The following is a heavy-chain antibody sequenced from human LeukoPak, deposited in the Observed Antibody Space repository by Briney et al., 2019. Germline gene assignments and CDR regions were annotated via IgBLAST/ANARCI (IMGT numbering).Heavy chain of an antibody. CDR3: AKAVGASRPFDY. J-gene: IGHJ4*02. V-gene: IGHV3-30*02. CDR2: IRNDGSDK. D-gene: IGHD1-26*01. Sequence: GGSLRLSCAASGFTFGSSDMHWLRQAPGKGLEWVAFIRNDGSDKYYGDSVKGRVTISRDNSKNTLDLQMKSLRGEGTAVYYCAKAVGASRPFDYWGQGTLVTVSS. CDR1: GFTFGSSD.